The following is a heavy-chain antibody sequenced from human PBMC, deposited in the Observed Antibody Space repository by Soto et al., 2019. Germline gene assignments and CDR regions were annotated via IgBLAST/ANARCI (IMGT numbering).Heavy chain of an antibody. D-gene: IGHD6-13*01. CDR2: INHSGST. J-gene: IGHJ4*02. CDR1: GGSFSGYY. Sequence: QVQLQQWGAGLLKPSETLSLTCAVYGGSFSGYYWSWIRQPPGKGLEWIGEINHSGSTNYNPSLKSRVTISVDTSKNQFSPKLSSVTAADTAVYYCARYPERSSWYGGFDYWGQGTLVTVSS. V-gene: IGHV4-34*01. CDR3: ARYPERSSWYGGFDY.